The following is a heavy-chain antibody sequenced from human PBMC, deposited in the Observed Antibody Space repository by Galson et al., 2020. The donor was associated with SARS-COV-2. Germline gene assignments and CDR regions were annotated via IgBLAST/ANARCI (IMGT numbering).Heavy chain of an antibody. D-gene: IGHD3-22*01. J-gene: IGHJ4*02. CDR2: IYYSGRT. CDR3: ARGSGDYDSSGYSCGYYFDY. Sequence: SETLSLTCTVSGGSIRSYYWSWIRQPPGKGLEWIGYIYYSGRTNYNPTLKSPVTLSVDTSKNQFSLKLSSVTAADTAVYYCARGSGDYDSSGYSCGYYFDYWGQGTLVTVSS. CDR1: GGSIRSYY. V-gene: IGHV4-59*13.